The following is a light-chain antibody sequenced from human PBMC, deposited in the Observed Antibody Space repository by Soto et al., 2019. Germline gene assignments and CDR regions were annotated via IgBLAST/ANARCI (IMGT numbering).Light chain of an antibody. CDR3: QQRSNWLT. CDR1: QSVSSN. J-gene: IGKJ4*01. CDR2: GAS. Sequence: EIVMTQSPATLSVSPGERATLSCRASQSVSSNLAWYQQKPGQAPRLPIYGASTRATGIPARFSGSGSGTEFTLTISSLEPEDFAVYYCQQRSNWLTFGGGTKVDIK. V-gene: IGKV3-15*01.